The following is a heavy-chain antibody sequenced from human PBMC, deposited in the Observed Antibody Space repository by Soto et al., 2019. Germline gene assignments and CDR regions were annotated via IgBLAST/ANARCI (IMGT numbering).Heavy chain of an antibody. J-gene: IGHJ5*02. D-gene: IGHD2-15*01. V-gene: IGHV1-3*01. CDR3: ARGIATGQLDP. CDR1: GYTFTRYT. CDR2: INPNNGNT. Sequence: ASVKVSCKASGYTFTRYTMNWVRQAPGQRLEWMGWINPNNGNTKSSRKFQDRVIITRDTSASTAYMDLSSLRSEDTAVYYCARGIATGQLDPWGQGTLVTVSS.